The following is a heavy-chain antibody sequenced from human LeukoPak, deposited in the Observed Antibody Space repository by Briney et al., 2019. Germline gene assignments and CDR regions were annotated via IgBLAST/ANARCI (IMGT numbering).Heavy chain of an antibody. CDR2: INHSGST. J-gene: IGHJ4*02. CDR1: GGSFSGYY. D-gene: IGHD3-22*01. V-gene: IGHV4-34*01. Sequence: SETLSLTSAVYGGSFSGYYWSWIRQPPGKGLEWIGEINHSGSTNYNPSLKSRVTISVDTSKNQFSLKLSSVTAADTAVYYCARVRGRGYYDSRFDFDYWGQGTLVTVSS. CDR3: ARVRGRGYYDSRFDFDY.